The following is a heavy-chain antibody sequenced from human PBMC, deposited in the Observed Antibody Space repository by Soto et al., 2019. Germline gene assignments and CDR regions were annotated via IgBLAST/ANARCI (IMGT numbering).Heavy chain of an antibody. CDR1: GYTFTSYG. V-gene: IGHV1-18*01. D-gene: IGHD5-12*01. CDR3: ARDRNSGYDFAAFDI. CDR2: ISAYNGNT. Sequence: ASVKVSCKASGYTFTSYGISWVRQAPGRGLEWMGWISAYNGNTNYAQKLQGRVTMTTDTSTSTAYMELRSLRSDDTAVYYCARDRNSGYDFAAFDIWGQGTMVTVSS. J-gene: IGHJ3*02.